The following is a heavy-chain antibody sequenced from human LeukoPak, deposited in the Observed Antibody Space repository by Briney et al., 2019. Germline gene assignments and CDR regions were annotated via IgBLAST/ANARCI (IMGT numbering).Heavy chain of an antibody. CDR1: GFTFSSYA. Sequence: GRSLRLSCAASGFTFSSYAMHWVRQAPGKGLEWVAVISYDGSNKYYADSVKGRFTISRDNSKNTLYLQMNSLRAEDTAVYYCARKAGAADPYYYYYYGMDVWGQGTTVTVSS. CDR3: ARKAGAADPYYYYYYGMDV. CDR2: ISYDGSNK. D-gene: IGHD6-19*01. J-gene: IGHJ6*02. V-gene: IGHV3-30*04.